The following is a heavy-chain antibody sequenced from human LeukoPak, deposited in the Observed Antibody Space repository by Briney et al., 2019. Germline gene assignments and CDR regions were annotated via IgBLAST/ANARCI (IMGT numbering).Heavy chain of an antibody. V-gene: IGHV4-59*11. J-gene: IGHJ6*03. CDR2: TSYGGST. Sequence: SETLSLTCIVSGGSISSHYWTWIRQSAGKGLEWIIYTSYGGSTNYNPSLKSRVTISVDTSKNQFSLKLTSVTAADTAVYYCASSGVTGNYYYYMDVWGKGTTVTVSS. CDR1: GGSISSHY. D-gene: IGHD2-21*02. CDR3: ASSGVTGNYYYYMDV.